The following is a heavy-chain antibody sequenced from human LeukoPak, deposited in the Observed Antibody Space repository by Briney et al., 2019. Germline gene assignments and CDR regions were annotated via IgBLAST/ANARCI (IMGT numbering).Heavy chain of an antibody. Sequence: GGSLRLSCAASGFTFSSYSMSWVRQAPGKGLEWVGNIKQDGSEKDYVDSLKGRFTLSRDNSKNSVSLQMSGLRVEDSAVYFCARIGYKSSSFDYWGRGTLVTVSS. CDR3: ARIGYKSSSFDY. CDR2: IKQDGSEK. J-gene: IGHJ4*02. V-gene: IGHV3-7*01. CDR1: GFTFSSYS. D-gene: IGHD6-13*01.